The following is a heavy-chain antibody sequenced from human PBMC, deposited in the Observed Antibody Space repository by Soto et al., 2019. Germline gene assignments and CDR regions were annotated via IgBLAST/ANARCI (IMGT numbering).Heavy chain of an antibody. CDR1: GGSFSSYY. CDR2: INHSGST. Sequence: QVQLHQWGAGLLKPSETLSLTCAVYGGSFSSYYWSWIRQPPGKGLEWIGVINHSGSTNYDPSLKSRVTISIDTSKNQVSLTLSSVTAADTAVYYCARGEPRFMEWLLLSEYFDPWGQGTLVTVSS. V-gene: IGHV4-34*01. D-gene: IGHD3-3*01. CDR3: ARGEPRFMEWLLLSEYFDP. J-gene: IGHJ5*02.